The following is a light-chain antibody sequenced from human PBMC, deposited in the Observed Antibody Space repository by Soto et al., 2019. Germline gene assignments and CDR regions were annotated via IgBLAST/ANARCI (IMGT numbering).Light chain of an antibody. CDR1: QGISSPY. CDR3: QQRSNWPIT. CDR2: DAS. Sequence: IVFTPSPGTRSLSSGQSSTLSFSPSQGISSPYLAWYQQKPGQAPRLLIYDASNRASGIPPRFSGSGSGTEFTLTIRSLEPEDFAVYYCQQRSNWPITFGQGTRLEI. V-gene: IGKV3D-11*01. J-gene: IGKJ5*01.